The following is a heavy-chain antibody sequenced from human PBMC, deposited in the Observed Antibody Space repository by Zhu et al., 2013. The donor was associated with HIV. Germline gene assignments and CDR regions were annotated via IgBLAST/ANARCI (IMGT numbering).Heavy chain of an antibody. D-gene: IGHD5-18*01. CDR3: ARGLSGRRCTAYFPLDY. CDR2: VYRTGST. CDR1: GYSISSGHY. Sequence: QVQLQESGPGLVKPSETLSLTCNVAGYSISSGHYWGWIRQPPGKGLEWIGSVYRTGSTYYNPSLKSRLTISVDTSKNQFSLNLSSVTAADTAVYYCARGLSGRRCTAYFPLDYWAREPWSPSPQ. V-gene: IGHV4-38-2*02. J-gene: IGHJ4*02.